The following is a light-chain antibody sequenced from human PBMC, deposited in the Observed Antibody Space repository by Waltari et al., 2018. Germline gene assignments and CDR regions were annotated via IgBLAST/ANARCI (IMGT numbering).Light chain of an antibody. CDR3: QQYGNPPRT. CDR2: GAS. Sequence: EVVLTQSPGTLSLSPGERATLSCRASQSINNDYLAWYQQKPGQAPRLVINGASRRATGIPERFSGSGSGADFTLTISSLEPEDFAVYYCQQYGNPPRTFGQGTKVEIK. J-gene: IGKJ1*01. V-gene: IGKV3-20*01. CDR1: QSINNDY.